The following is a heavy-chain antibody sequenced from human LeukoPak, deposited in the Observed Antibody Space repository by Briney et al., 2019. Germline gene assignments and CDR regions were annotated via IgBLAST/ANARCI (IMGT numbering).Heavy chain of an antibody. Sequence: GGSLRLSCAASGFTFSSYSMNWVRQAPGKGLEWVSSISSSSSYIYYADSVKGRFTISRDNAKNSLYLQMNSLRAEDTAVYYCARGMVRGVIYYYYMDVWGKGTTVTVSS. V-gene: IGHV3-21*01. CDR3: ARGMVRGVIYYYYMDV. J-gene: IGHJ6*03. D-gene: IGHD3-10*01. CDR1: GFTFSSYS. CDR2: ISSSSSYI.